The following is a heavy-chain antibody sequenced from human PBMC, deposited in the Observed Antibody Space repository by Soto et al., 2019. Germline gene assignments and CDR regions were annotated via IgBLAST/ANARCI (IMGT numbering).Heavy chain of an antibody. V-gene: IGHV4-59*08. CDR1: GGSISSYY. Sequence: PSETLSLTCPVYGGSISSYYWSWIRQPPGEGLEWIGRASYSGSPSYNPSLKSRVTISIDTSKNQFSLKLTSVTAADTAVYYCARQWGGDYWGQGTLVTVS. CDR3: ARQWGGDY. CDR2: ASYSGSP. D-gene: IGHD3-16*01. J-gene: IGHJ4*02.